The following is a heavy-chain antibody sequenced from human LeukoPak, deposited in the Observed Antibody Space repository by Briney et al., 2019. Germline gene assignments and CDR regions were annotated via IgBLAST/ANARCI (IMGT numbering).Heavy chain of an antibody. CDR3: AKDHQSTFDY. CDR2: ISWNSGGI. CDR1: GFTFDDFA. J-gene: IGHJ4*02. Sequence: PGMSLRLSCAASGFTFDDFAMHWVRQAPGKGLEWVSGISWNSGGIVYADSVKGRFTISRDNAKNSLYLQMNSLRAEDTAVYYCAKDHQSTFDYWGQGTLVTVSS. V-gene: IGHV3-9*01.